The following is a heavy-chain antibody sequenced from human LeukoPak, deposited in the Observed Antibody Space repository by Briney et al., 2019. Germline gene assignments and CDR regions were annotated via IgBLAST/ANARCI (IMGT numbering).Heavy chain of an antibody. Sequence: SDTLSLTCAVSGYSISSSNWWGGIRQPPGKGLEWFGYIYYSGSTYYKPSLKSRVTMSVDTSKNQFSLKLSSVTAVDTAVYYCARIQQQLVFDYWGQGTLVTVSS. D-gene: IGHD6-13*01. CDR2: IYYSGST. J-gene: IGHJ4*02. CDR1: GYSISSSNW. V-gene: IGHV4-28*01. CDR3: ARIQQQLVFDY.